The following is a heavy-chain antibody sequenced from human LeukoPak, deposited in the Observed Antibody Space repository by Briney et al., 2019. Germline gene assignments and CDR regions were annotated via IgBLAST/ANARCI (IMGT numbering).Heavy chain of an antibody. CDR2: INPNSGDT. Sequence: ASVKVSCKASGYTFTGYYAYWVRQAPGQGLEWMGWINPNSGDTNYAQKFQGRVTMTRDTSISTAYMELSSLRSDDTAMYYCARMWSTATSGWNWFDPWGQGTLVTVSS. V-gene: IGHV1-2*02. CDR1: GYTFTGYY. J-gene: IGHJ5*02. D-gene: IGHD6-13*01. CDR3: ARMWSTATSGWNWFDP.